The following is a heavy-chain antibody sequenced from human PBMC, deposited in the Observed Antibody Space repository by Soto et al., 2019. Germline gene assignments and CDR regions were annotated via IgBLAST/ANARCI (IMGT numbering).Heavy chain of an antibody. CDR1: GDTFSFYT. CDR3: AASYGSGYRAFDY. V-gene: IGHV1-69*02. D-gene: IGHD3-10*01. CDR2: INPILSMS. Sequence: QVQLVQSGAEVKKPGSSVKVSCKASGDTFSFYTINWVRQAPGLGLEWVGRINPILSMSNYAQKFQDRVTMTXDXSTRTAYMELRSLRSEDTAMYYCAASYGSGYRAFDYWGQGALVTVSS. J-gene: IGHJ4*02.